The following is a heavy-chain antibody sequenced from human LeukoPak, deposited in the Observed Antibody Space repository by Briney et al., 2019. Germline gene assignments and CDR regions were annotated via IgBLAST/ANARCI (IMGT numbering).Heavy chain of an antibody. V-gene: IGHV3-7*01. J-gene: IGHJ4*02. CDR3: ATDGSPFDN. CDR1: GFTFTSYW. Sequence: GGSLRLSCAASGFTFTSYWMSWVRQPPGEGLEWVANIKQDGSEKYYLESVKGRFTISRDNAKNSLYLQMDTLRAEDTAVYYCATDGSPFDNWGQGILVTVSS. CDR2: IKQDGSEK.